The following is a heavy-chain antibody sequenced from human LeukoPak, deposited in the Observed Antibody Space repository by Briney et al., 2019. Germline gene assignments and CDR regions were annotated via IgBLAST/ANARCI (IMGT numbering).Heavy chain of an antibody. CDR2: INPNGNVN. D-gene: IGHD6-19*01. J-gene: IGHJ4*02. Sequence: GGSLRLSCAASGFIFSSYWMNWARQAPGKGLEWVATINPNGNVNYYVDSVKGRFTISRDNAKNTLYLQMNSLRAEDTAVYYCARVPSTQWLVYYFDYWGQGTLVTVSS. CDR3: ARVPSTQWLVYYFDY. CDR1: GFIFSSYW. V-gene: IGHV3-7*01.